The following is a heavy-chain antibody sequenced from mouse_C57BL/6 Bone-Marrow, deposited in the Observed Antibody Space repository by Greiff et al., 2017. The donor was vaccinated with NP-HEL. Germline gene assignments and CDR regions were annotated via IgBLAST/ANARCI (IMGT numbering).Heavy chain of an antibody. Sequence: VQLKESVAELVRPGASVKLSCTASGFNIKNTYMHWVKQRPEQGLEWIGRIDPANGNTKYAPKFQGKATITADTSSNTAYLQLSSLTSEDTAIYYCARWDGSSYWYFDVWGTGTTVTVSS. V-gene: IGHV14-3*01. CDR3: ARWDGSSYWYFDV. CDR2: IDPANGNT. J-gene: IGHJ1*03. D-gene: IGHD1-1*01. CDR1: GFNIKNTY.